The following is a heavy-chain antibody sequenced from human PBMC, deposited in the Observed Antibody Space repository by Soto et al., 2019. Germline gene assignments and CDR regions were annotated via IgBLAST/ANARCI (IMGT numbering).Heavy chain of an antibody. CDR3: ARAPYPKSSSWYWFDY. V-gene: IGHV4-59*01. Sequence: QVQLQESGPGLVKPSETLSLTCIVSGASMSTFYWTWIRQPPGKGLEWIGYIHHTGSTNSNPSLKSRVTISGDTSNNQFSLRLSSVTAADTAVYYCARAPYPKSSSWYWFDYWGQGTLVTVSS. J-gene: IGHJ4*02. CDR1: GASMSTFY. D-gene: IGHD6-13*01. CDR2: IHHTGST.